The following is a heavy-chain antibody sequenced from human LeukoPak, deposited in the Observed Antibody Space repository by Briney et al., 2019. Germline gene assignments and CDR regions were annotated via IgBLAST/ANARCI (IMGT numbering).Heavy chain of an antibody. J-gene: IGHJ4*02. CDR1: GDSVSSGSYY. V-gene: IGHV4-61*01. Sequence: SETLSLTCTVSGDSVSSGSYYWSWIRQPSGKGLEWIGYVYYTGSTNYNPSLKSRVTISVDTSKNQFSLKLNSVTAADTAVYYCARDSDYVWGSYRYWGQGTLVTVSS. D-gene: IGHD3-16*02. CDR3: ARDSDYVWGSYRY. CDR2: VYYTGST.